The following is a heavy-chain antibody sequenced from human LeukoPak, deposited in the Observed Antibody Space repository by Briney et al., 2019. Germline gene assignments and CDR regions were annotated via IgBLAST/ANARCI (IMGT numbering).Heavy chain of an antibody. CDR3: ARSMGYCSSTSCYVDY. V-gene: IGHV5-51*01. CDR2: IYPGDSDT. Sequence: HGGSLKISCKGSGYSFTSYWIGWVRQMPGKGLEWMGIIYPGDSDTRYSPPFQGQVTISADKSISTAYLQWSSLKASDTAMYYCARSMGYCSSTSCYVDYWGQGTLVTVSS. J-gene: IGHJ4*02. CDR1: GYSFTSYW. D-gene: IGHD2-2*01.